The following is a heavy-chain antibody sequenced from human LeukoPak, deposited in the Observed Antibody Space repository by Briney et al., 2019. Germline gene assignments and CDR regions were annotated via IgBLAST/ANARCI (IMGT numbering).Heavy chain of an antibody. CDR2: ISSSGSTI. V-gene: IGHV3-48*03. CDR3: AKDRIPRWTVANMDV. Sequence: SGGSLRLSCAASGFTFSSYEMNWVRQAPGKGLEWVSYISSSGSTIYYADSVKGRFTISRDNSKNTLYLQMNSLRAEDTAVYYCAKDRIPRWTVANMDVWGKGTTVTISS. D-gene: IGHD2-15*01. CDR1: GFTFSSYE. J-gene: IGHJ6*03.